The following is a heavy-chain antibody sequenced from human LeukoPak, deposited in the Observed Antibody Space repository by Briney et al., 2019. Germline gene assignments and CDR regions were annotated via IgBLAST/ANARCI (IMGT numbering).Heavy chain of an antibody. CDR1: GFTFSSYS. CDR3: ARGGYSSSWYNDY. V-gene: IGHV3-21*01. J-gene: IGHJ4*02. D-gene: IGHD6-13*01. Sequence: PGGSLRLSCAASGFTFSSYSMNWVRQAPGKGLEWVSSVSSSSSYIYYADSVKGRFTISRDNAKNSLYLQMNSLRAEDTAVYYCARGGYSSSWYNDYWGQGTLVTVSS. CDR2: VSSSSSYI.